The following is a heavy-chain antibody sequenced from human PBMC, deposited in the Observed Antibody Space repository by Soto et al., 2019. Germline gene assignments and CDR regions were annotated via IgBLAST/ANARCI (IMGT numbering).Heavy chain of an antibody. Sequence: QVQLVQSGAEVKKPGASVKVSCKASGYMFSTYDINWVRQAPGQGLEWMGWLNPNSGNTGYAQKFQGRVTMTRNTSINTASMELSSLGSDDTAVYYCARDHRYNWNDEGWFDPWGQGTLVTVSS. J-gene: IGHJ5*02. CDR1: GYMFSTYD. D-gene: IGHD1-20*01. CDR3: ARDHRYNWNDEGWFDP. CDR2: LNPNSGNT. V-gene: IGHV1-8*01.